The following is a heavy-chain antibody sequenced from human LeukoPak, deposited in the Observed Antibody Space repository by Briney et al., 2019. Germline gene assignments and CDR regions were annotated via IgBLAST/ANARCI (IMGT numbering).Heavy chain of an antibody. J-gene: IGHJ6*03. CDR3: AREGIAAAGIYYYYMDV. D-gene: IGHD6-13*01. CDR2: INTNTGNP. CDR1: GYTFTSYA. V-gene: IGHV7-4-1*02. Sequence: ASVKVSCKASGYTFTSYAMNWVRQAPGQGLEWMGWINTNTGNPTYAQGFTGRFVFSLDTSVSTAYLQISSLKAEDTAVYYCAREGIAAAGIYYYYMDVWGKGTTVTISS.